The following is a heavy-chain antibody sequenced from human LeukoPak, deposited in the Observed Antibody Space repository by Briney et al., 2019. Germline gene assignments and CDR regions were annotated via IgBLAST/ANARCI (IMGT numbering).Heavy chain of an antibody. CDR3: ARGGEGAFDI. Sequence: PSETLSLTCTVSGGSISSGTYYWTWIRQPAGKGLEWIGRIYNSGSTSYNPSLKSRVTISVDTSKNQFSLKLSSVTAADTAVYYCARGGEGAFDIWGQGTMVTVSS. J-gene: IGHJ3*02. V-gene: IGHV4-61*10. CDR2: IYNSGST. CDR1: GGSISSGTYY.